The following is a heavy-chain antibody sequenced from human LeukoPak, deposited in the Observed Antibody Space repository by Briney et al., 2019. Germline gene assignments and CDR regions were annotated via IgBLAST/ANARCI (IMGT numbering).Heavy chain of an antibody. Sequence: ASVTVSCKASGGTFSSYAISWVRQAPGQGLEWMGGIIPIFGTANYAQKFQGRVTITADESTSTAYMELSSLRSEDTAVYYCARVRIQLYLTDHYYYYMDVWGKGTTVTVSS. J-gene: IGHJ6*03. V-gene: IGHV1-69*13. CDR1: GGTFSSYA. CDR3: ARVRIQLYLTDHYYYYMDV. CDR2: IIPIFGTA. D-gene: IGHD5-18*01.